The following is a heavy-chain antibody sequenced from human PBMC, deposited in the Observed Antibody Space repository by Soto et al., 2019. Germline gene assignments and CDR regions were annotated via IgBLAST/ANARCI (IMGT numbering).Heavy chain of an antibody. Sequence: QVQLVESRGGVVQPGRSLRLSCVASAFNFSTFGMHWVRQAPGKGLEWVAVIWYDGSFKSYSDSVKGRFTISRDNSKNTLYLQMNSLRAEDTAMYYCARDRWGHVEPGTFMHYWGQGTLVTVSS. J-gene: IGHJ4*02. D-gene: IGHD2-21*02. CDR1: AFNFSTFG. CDR3: ARDRWGHVEPGTFMHY. V-gene: IGHV3-33*01. CDR2: IWYDGSFK.